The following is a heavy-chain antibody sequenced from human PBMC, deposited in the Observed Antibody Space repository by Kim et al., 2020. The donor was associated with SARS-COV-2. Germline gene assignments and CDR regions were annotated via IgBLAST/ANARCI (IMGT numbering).Heavy chain of an antibody. D-gene: IGHD4-17*01. V-gene: IGHV1-18*01. CDR3: ARDGLYDYGDYVDQVGDNNWFDP. Sequence: ASVKVSCKASGYTFTSYGISWVRQAPGQGLEWMGWISAYNGNTNYAQKLQGRVTMTTDTSTSTAYMELRSLRSDDTAVYYCARDGLYDYGDYVDQVGDNNWFDPWGQGTLVTVSS. CDR2: ISAYNGNT. J-gene: IGHJ5*02. CDR1: GYTFTSYG.